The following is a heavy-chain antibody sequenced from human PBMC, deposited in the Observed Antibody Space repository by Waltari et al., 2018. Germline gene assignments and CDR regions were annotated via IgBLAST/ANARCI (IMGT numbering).Heavy chain of an antibody. J-gene: IGHJ4*02. CDR2: IYPGDSDT. V-gene: IGHV5-51*01. CDR3: ARGRRRAHFDF. Sequence: AEVKKPGQSLKISCRGSGYSCTSYWIGWVRQMPGKGLEWMGIIYPGDSDTYYSPSFEGEVTMSVDKSITTAYLQWNSLKASDTAIYYCARGRRRAHFDFWGQGTLVSVSS. D-gene: IGHD3-10*01. CDR1: GYSCTSYW.